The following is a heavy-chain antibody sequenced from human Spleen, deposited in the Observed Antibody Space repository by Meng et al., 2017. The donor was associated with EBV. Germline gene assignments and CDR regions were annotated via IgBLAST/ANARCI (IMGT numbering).Heavy chain of an antibody. V-gene: IGHV4-39*07. CDR2: IYYSGST. CDR1: GGSISSSSYY. CDR3: ARFPVTDDDAFDI. J-gene: IGHJ3*02. D-gene: IGHD2-21*02. Sequence: QLQLQESGPGLVKPSEXLSLTCTVSGGSISSSSYYWGWIRQPPGKGLEWNGSIYYSGSTYYNPSLKSRVTISVDTSKNQFSLKLSSVTAADTAVYYCARFPVTDDDAFDIWGQGTMVTVSS.